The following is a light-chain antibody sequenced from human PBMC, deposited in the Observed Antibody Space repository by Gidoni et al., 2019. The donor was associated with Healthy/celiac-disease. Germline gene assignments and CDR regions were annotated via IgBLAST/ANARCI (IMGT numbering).Light chain of an antibody. Sequence: DIQMTQSPSSLSASVGDRVTITCRESQGISNYLAWYQQKPGKVPKLLIYAASTLQSGVPSRFSGSGSGTDFTLTISSLQPEDVATYYCQKCNSAPQTFGQGTKVEIK. J-gene: IGKJ1*01. CDR2: AAS. CDR3: QKCNSAPQT. CDR1: QGISNY. V-gene: IGKV1-27*01.